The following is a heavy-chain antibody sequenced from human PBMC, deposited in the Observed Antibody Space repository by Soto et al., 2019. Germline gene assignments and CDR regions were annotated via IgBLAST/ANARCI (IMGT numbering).Heavy chain of an antibody. J-gene: IGHJ4*02. CDR2: INPNSGDT. Sequence: QVQLVQSGAEVKKLGASVKVSCKASGYTFTAYYIHWARQAPGQGLEWVGWINPNSGDTNYAQRFQGWVTMTGDTSVSTAYMDLTRLRSDDTAVYYCARGGYTYGYGLDYWGQGTLVTVSS. D-gene: IGHD5-18*01. CDR3: ARGGYTYGYGLDY. CDR1: GYTFTAYY. V-gene: IGHV1-2*04.